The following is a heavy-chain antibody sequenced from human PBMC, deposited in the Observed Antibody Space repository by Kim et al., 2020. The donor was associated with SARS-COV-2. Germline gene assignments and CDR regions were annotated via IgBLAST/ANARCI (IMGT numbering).Heavy chain of an antibody. CDR1: GFTFSSYS. CDR3: APGVAANWFDP. CDR2: ISSSSSTI. D-gene: IGHD2-15*01. J-gene: IGHJ5*02. V-gene: IGHV3-48*04. Sequence: GGSLRLSCAASGFTFSSYSMNWVRQAPGKGLEWVSYISSSSSTIYYADSVKGRFTISRDNAKNSLYLQMNSLRAEDTAVYYCAPGVAANWFDPWGQGTLVTVSS.